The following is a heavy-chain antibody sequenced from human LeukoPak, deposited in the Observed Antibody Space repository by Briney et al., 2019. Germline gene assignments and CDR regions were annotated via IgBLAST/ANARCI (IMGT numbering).Heavy chain of an antibody. Sequence: SETLSLTCTVSGGSISGSYWSWIRQPPGKGLEWIAYMYNSGSTNYNPSLKSRVTISIDTSKNQFSLKLSSLTAADTAIYYCARGIESYGDYGYWGQGILVIVSS. D-gene: IGHD4-17*01. CDR2: MYNSGST. CDR3: ARGIESYGDYGY. CDR1: GGSISGSY. V-gene: IGHV4-59*01. J-gene: IGHJ4*02.